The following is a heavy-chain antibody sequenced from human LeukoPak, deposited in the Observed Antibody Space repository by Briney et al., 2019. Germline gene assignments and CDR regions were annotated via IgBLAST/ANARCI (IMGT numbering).Heavy chain of an antibody. Sequence: GESLKISCKGSGYSFTSYWIGWVRQLPGKGLEWMGIIYPGDSDTRYSPSFQGQVTISADKSISTAYLQWSSLKASDTAMYYCARSIFGVVSPFYFDYWGQGTLVTVSS. V-gene: IGHV5-51*01. J-gene: IGHJ4*02. CDR3: ARSIFGVVSPFYFDY. CDR1: GYSFTSYW. D-gene: IGHD3-3*01. CDR2: IYPGDSDT.